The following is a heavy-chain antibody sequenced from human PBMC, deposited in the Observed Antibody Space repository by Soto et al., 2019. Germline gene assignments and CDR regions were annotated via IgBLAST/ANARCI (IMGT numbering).Heavy chain of an antibody. CDR3: ARQSVVGKFDY. CDR1: GYTFSNYW. J-gene: IGHJ4*02. D-gene: IGHD2-15*01. CDR2: INPGDSDT. V-gene: IGHV5-51*01. Sequence: GESLKISCQASGYTFSNYWIGWVRQMPGQGLEWMGIINPGDSDTRYNPSLQGQVTFSVDKSITTAYLQWSSLRASDTAMYYCARQSVVGKFDYWGQGTLVTVSS.